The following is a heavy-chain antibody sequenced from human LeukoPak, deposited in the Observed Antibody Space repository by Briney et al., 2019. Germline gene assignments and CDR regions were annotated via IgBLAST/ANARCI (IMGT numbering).Heavy chain of an antibody. J-gene: IGHJ3*02. CDR2: IYTGGST. CDR1: GFTISNNY. CDR3: ARGYSSSWYAFDI. Sequence: QPGGSLRLSCAASGFTISNNYMNWVRQAPGKGLEWVSVIYTGGSTYYADSVKGTFTISRDNSKSTLYLQMNSLRAEDTAVYYCARGYSSSWYAFDIWGQGTTVTISS. D-gene: IGHD6-13*01. V-gene: IGHV3-66*01.